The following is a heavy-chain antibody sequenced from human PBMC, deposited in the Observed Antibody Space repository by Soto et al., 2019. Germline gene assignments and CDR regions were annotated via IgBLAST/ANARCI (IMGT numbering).Heavy chain of an antibody. J-gene: IGHJ5*02. D-gene: IGHD3-16*02. V-gene: IGHV4-31*02. Sequence: SETVSLTXTVSGGSISSGGYYWSWIRQHPGKGLEWIGYIYYSGSTYYNPSLKSRVTISVDTSKNQFSLKLSSVTAADTAVYYCARGYDYVWGSYRHIGNNWFDPWGQGTLVTVSS. CDR3: ARGYDYVWGSYRHIGNNWFDP. CDR2: IYYSGST. CDR1: GGSISSGGYY.